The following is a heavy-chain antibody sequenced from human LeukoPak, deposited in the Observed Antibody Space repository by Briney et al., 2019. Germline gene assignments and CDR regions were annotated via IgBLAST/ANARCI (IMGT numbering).Heavy chain of an antibody. CDR1: GFTFNTYS. V-gene: IGHV3-48*01. Sequence: PGGSLRLSCGASGFTFNTYSMNWVRQAPGKGLEWVSYISSGSSSIHYTASVKGRFTISRDNAKNSLYLQMNSLRAEDTAVYYCARVRYSGSYYAGFDYWGQGTLVTVSS. CDR2: ISSGSSSI. D-gene: IGHD1-26*01. J-gene: IGHJ4*02. CDR3: ARVRYSGSYYAGFDY.